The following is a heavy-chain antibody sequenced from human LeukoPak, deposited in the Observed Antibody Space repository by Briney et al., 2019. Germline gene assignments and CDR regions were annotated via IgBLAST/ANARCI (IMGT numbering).Heavy chain of an antibody. CDR2: INHSGST. CDR1: GGSFSGYY. CDR3: ASFTGKYYYGSGSYGYFDY. J-gene: IGHJ4*02. V-gene: IGHV4-34*01. D-gene: IGHD3-10*01. Sequence: SETLSLTCAVYGGSFSGYYWSWIRQPPGKGLEWIGEINHSGSTNYNPSLKSRVTISVDTSKNQFSLKLSSVTAADTAVYYCASFTGKYYYGSGSYGYFDYWGQGTLVTVSS.